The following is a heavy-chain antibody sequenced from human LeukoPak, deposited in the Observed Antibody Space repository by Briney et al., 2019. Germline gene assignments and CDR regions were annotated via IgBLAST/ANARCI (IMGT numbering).Heavy chain of an antibody. CDR2: INTSGST. CDR1: GGSISSYY. J-gene: IGHJ5*02. V-gene: IGHV4-4*07. D-gene: IGHD6-25*01. CDR3: AREGGDPRWLDP. Sequence: SETLSLTCTVSGGSISSYYWTWIRQSAGKGLEWIGRINTSGSTNYDPSLRSRVTMSVNTSKNQFSLNLTSVTAADTAVYSCAREGGDPRWLDPWGQGTLVTVSS.